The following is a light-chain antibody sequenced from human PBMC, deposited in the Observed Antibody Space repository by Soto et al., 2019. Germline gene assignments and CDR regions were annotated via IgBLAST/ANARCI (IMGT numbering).Light chain of an antibody. CDR2: VVS. V-gene: IGLV2-14*01. CDR1: SSDVGAYNY. J-gene: IGLJ1*01. CDR3: SSYTSSDTPYV. Sequence: QSALTQPASVSGSPGQSITISCTGTSSDVGAYNYVSWYQQHPDKAPKLMIYVVSNRPSGVSNRFSGFKSGNTASLTISGLQAEVEADYYCSSYTSSDTPYVFGTGTKLTVL.